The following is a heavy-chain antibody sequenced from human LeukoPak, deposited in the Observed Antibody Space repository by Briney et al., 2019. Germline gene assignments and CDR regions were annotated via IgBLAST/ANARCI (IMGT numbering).Heavy chain of an antibody. V-gene: IGHV3-74*01. CDR3: ARVVAVAAKDY. CDR1: GFTFGSYW. D-gene: IGHD6-19*01. J-gene: IGHJ4*02. Sequence: GGSLRPSCAASGFTFGSYWMYWVRQAPGKGLVWVSRINSDGSSTSYADSVKGRFTISRDNAKNTLYLQMNSLRAEDTAVYYCARVVAVAAKDYWGQGTLVTVSS. CDR2: INSDGSST.